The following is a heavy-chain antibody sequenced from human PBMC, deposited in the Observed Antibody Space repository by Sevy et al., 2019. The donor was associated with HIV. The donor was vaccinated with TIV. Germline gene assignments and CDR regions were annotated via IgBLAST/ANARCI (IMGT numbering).Heavy chain of an antibody. Sequence: GGSLRLSCAASGFTFSGYWMHWVRQAPGKGLEWVANINEDGTTKYCVDSVKGRFTIVRDNAKKSLFLQMNNLRVDDTAIYYCARAIGAAAAYWGQGTLITVSS. CDR3: ARAIGAAAAY. V-gene: IGHV3-7*03. CDR1: GFTFSGYW. J-gene: IGHJ4*02. CDR2: INEDGTTK. D-gene: IGHD2-2*01.